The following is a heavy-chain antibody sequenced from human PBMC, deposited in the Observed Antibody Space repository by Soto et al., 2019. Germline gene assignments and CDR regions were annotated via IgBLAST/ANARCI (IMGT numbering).Heavy chain of an antibody. CDR2: IYYSGST. V-gene: IGHV4-39*01. J-gene: IGHJ2*01. CDR3: ASPPHSNSNYIGHWYFDL. Sequence: QLQLQESGPGLVKPSETLSLTCTVSGGSISSSSYYWGWIRQPPGKGLEWIGSIYYSGSTYYNPSLRNRATISVDTSKNQLSLKLSSVTAADTAVYYCASPPHSNSNYIGHWYFDLWGRGTLVTVSS. CDR1: GGSISSSSYY. D-gene: IGHD1-7*01.